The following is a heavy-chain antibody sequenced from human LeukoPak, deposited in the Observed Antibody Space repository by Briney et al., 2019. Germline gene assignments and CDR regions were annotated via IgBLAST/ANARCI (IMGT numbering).Heavy chain of an antibody. J-gene: IGHJ4*02. CDR1: GVTVSNNY. Sequence: GGSLRLSCAASGVTVSNNYMTWVRRAPGKGLEWVSVIYSGGSTYYADSVKGRFTISRHNSRNTLYLQMNSLRAEDTAVYYCARAQSGGSYYVDHFDYWGQGTLVTVSS. V-gene: IGHV3-53*04. CDR2: IYSGGST. CDR3: ARAQSGGSYYVDHFDY. D-gene: IGHD1-26*01.